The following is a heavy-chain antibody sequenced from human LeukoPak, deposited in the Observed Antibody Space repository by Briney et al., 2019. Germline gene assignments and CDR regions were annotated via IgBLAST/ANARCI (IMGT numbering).Heavy chain of an antibody. J-gene: IGHJ4*02. D-gene: IGHD6-13*01. V-gene: IGHV3-30*18. CDR3: AKDPAASGTAPDY. CDR2: ISYDGSNK. CDR1: GFTFSSYG. Sequence: GRSLRLSCAASGFTFSSYGMHWVRQAPGKGLEWVAVISYDGSNKYYADSVKGRFTISRDNSKNTLYLQMNSLRAEDTAVYYCAKDPAASGTAPDYWGQGTLVTVSS.